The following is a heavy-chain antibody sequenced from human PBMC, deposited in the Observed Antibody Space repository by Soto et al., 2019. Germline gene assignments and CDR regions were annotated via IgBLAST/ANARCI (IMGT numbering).Heavy chain of an antibody. CDR1: GGSISSSSYY. CDR2: IYYSGST. V-gene: IGHV4-39*01. CDR3: ARHRSYDSCGYDY. Sequence: QLQLQESGPGLVKPSETLSLTCTVSGGSISSSSYYWGWIRQPPGKGLEWIGSIYYSGSTYYNPSLKSRVTISVDTSKNQFSLQLGSVTAADTAVYYCARHRSYDSCGYDYWGQGTLVTVSS. D-gene: IGHD3-22*01. J-gene: IGHJ4*02.